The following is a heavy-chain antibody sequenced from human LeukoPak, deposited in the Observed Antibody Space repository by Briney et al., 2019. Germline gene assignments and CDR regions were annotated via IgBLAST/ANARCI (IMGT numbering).Heavy chain of an antibody. CDR1: GGSISSSSYY. D-gene: IGHD3-22*01. CDR3: ARGRRYYDSSGYPY. J-gene: IGHJ4*02. CDR2: INHSGST. Sequence: PSETLSLTCTVSGGSISSSSYYWGWIRQPPGKGLEWIGEINHSGSTNYNPSLKSRVTISVDTSKNQFSLKLSSVTAADTAVYYCARGRRYYDSSGYPYWGQGTLVTVSS. V-gene: IGHV4-39*07.